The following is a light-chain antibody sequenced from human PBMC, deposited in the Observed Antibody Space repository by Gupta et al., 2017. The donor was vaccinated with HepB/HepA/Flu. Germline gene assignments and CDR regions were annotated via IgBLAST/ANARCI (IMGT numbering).Light chain of an antibody. CDR1: SSDVGGYNY. CDR3: SSYTSSSTVI. J-gene: IGLJ2*01. Sequence: SALTQPASVSGSPGQSITISSTGTSSDVGGYNYVSWYQQHPGKAPKLIIYDVINRPSGVSDRFSGSKSGNTASLTISGLQAEDEADYYCSSYTSSSTVIFGGGTKLTVL. CDR2: DVI. V-gene: IGLV2-14*03.